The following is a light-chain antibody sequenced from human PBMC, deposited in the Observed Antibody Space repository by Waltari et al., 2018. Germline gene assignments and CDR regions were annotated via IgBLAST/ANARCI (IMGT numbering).Light chain of an antibody. V-gene: IGKV2-30*02. J-gene: IGKJ2*01. CDR3: MQGTHWPYT. Sequence: DVVMTQSPLSLPVTLGQAASISCKSSQSLVHSDGNTHLTWFQQRPGQSPRRLMYRVFNRDFGVPDRFSGRGSGTDFTLKITRVEAEDVGVYYCMQGTHWPYTFVPGTKRDIK. CDR1: QSLVHSDGNTH. CDR2: RVF.